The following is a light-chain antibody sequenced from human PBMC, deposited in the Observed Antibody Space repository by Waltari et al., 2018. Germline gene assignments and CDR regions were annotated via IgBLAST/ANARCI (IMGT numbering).Light chain of an antibody. CDR3: NSYTGSNSWV. J-gene: IGLJ3*02. CDR2: DVS. V-gene: IGLV2-14*01. Sequence: QSALTQPASVSGSPGQSITLSCPGTNSDIGFYNYVSWYRQYPGKAPKLIIYDVSERPSGVSSRFSASKSGNTASLTISGLQADDEADYYCNSYTGSNSWVFGGGTKVTVL. CDR1: NSDIGFYNY.